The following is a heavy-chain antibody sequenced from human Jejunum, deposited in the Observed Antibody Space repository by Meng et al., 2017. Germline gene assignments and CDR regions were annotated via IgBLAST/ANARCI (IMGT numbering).Heavy chain of an antibody. Sequence: GSLRLSCTVSGGSISSSSYYWGWICQPPGKELEWIGSIYYSGTTHYHPSLKSRVTISVDTSKNQSSRKVNSVTAADTAVYYCAREVGNRSGYYNWGQGTMVTVSS. D-gene: IGHD5-12*01. CDR3: AREVGNRSGYYN. J-gene: IGHJ3*02. CDR1: GGSISSSSYY. V-gene: IGHV4-39*07. CDR2: IYYSGTT.